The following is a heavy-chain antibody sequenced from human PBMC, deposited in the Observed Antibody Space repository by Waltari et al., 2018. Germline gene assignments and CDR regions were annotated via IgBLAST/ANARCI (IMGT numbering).Heavy chain of an antibody. CDR3: ARGNEMAIFDY. Sequence: QVKMVQSGAEVQKTGAAVTVSCKDSGYTFPGDRIQWGRQAPGQGLEWMLRINPNSGGKNYAQKFQGRVNMTRDTAISTAYMELSRLRSDDTAVYYCARGNEMAIFDYWGQGTLVTVSS. CDR1: GYTFPGDR. CDR2: INPNSGGK. D-gene: IGHD1-1*01. V-gene: IGHV1-2*06. J-gene: IGHJ4*02.